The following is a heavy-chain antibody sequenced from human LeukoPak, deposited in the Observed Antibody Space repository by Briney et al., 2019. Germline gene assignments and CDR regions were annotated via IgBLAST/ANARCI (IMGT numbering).Heavy chain of an antibody. J-gene: IGHJ4*02. CDR1: GFTFSSYA. CDR3: GRDLGHDYYYSSGYSFDY. Sequence: GGSLRLSCAASGFTFSSYAMSWVRQAPGKGLEWVSVIYSGGSTYYAADVKGRFTVSSDNSKNQLLLQTNSLRAGDTAVYYLGRDLGHDYYYSSGYSFDYWGQGTLVTVSS. D-gene: IGHD3-22*01. CDR2: IYSGGST. V-gene: IGHV3-53*01.